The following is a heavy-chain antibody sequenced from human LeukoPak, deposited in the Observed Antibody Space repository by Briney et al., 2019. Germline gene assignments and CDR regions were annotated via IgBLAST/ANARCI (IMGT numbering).Heavy chain of an antibody. CDR2: IYTSGST. CDR3: ARLAVVELPAARSNYFDY. D-gene: IGHD2-2*01. Sequence: SQTLSLTCTVSGGSISSGNYYWSWIRQPAGKGLEWIGHIYTSGSTNYNPSLKSRVTISVDTSKNQFSLKLSSLTAADTAMYYCARLAVVELPAARSNYFDYWGQGTLVTVSS. V-gene: IGHV4-61*09. CDR1: GGSISSGNYY. J-gene: IGHJ4*02.